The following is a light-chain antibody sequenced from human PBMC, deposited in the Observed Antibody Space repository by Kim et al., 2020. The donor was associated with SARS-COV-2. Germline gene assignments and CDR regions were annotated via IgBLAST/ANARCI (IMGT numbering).Light chain of an antibody. J-gene: IGLJ3*02. CDR3: QVWDSSTGV. CDR2: RYP. V-gene: IGLV3-9*01. Sequence: GLGQTAPISCWGNNIGTKNVPWFQQKPGPAPVLVLYRYPNRPSGIPERISGPHAGNTATLTISRAQAGDEADYYCQVWDSSTGVFGGGTKLTVL. CDR1: NIGTKN.